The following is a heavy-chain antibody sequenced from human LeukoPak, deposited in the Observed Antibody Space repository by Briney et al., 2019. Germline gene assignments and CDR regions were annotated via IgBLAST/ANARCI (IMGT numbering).Heavy chain of an antibody. CDR1: GGSISSSSYY. CDR2: IYYSGST. D-gene: IGHD4-17*01. CDR3: ARHYYGDYFFDY. J-gene: IGHJ4*02. Sequence: PSETLSLTCTVSGGSISSSSYYWGWIRQPPGKGLEWIGSIYYSGSTYYNPSLKSRATMSVDTSKNQFSLKLTSVTVADTAVYYCARHYYGDYFFDYWGQGALVTVSS. V-gene: IGHV4-39*07.